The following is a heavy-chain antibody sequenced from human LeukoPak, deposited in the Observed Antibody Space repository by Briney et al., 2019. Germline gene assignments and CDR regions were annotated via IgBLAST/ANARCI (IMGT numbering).Heavy chain of an antibody. V-gene: IGHV3-23*01. CDR3: AKARYCSGGSCYFDY. Sequence: GGSLRLSCAASGFTFSSYAMTWARQAPGKGLEWVSAISGSGGSTYYADSVKGRFTISRDNSKNTLYLQMNSLRAEDTAIYYCAKARYCSGGSCYFDYWGQGTLVTVSS. D-gene: IGHD2-15*01. J-gene: IGHJ4*02. CDR2: ISGSGGST. CDR1: GFTFSSYA.